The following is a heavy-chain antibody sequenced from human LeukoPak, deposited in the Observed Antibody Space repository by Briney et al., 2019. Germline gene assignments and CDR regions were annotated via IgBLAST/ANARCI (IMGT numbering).Heavy chain of an antibody. Sequence: ASVKVSCKASGGTFSSYAISWVRQAPGQGLEWMGWISASNGNTNYAQKLQGRVTMTTDTSTSTAYMELRSLRSDDTAVYYCARDRGYYYDSSGYYHYNPFDYWGQGTLVTVSS. CDR2: ISASNGNT. V-gene: IGHV1-18*01. CDR3: ARDRGYYYDSSGYYHYNPFDY. D-gene: IGHD3-22*01. J-gene: IGHJ4*02. CDR1: GGTFSSYA.